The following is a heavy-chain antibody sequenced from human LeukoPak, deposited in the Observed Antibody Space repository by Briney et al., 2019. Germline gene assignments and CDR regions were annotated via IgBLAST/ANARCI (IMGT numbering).Heavy chain of an antibody. CDR1: GGSISSYY. V-gene: IGHV4-59*01. Sequence: ASQTLSLTCTVSGGSISSYYWSWIRQPPGKGLEWIGYISYSGSTNYNPSLKSRVNISVDTSRNQFSLKLSSVTAADTAVYYCARGRLGGSGSYYNVLDYWGQGTLVTVSS. J-gene: IGHJ4*02. CDR2: ISYSGST. CDR3: ARGRLGGSGSYYNVLDY. D-gene: IGHD3-10*01.